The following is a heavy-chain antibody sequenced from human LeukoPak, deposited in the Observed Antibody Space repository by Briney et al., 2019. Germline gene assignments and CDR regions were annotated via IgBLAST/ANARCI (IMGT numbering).Heavy chain of an antibody. J-gene: IGHJ3*02. CDR1: GFDFSVFA. CDR3: ARDGMIVGDDAFDI. D-gene: IGHD3-22*01. V-gene: IGHV3-66*01. CDR2: IYSGGST. Sequence: PGRSLRLSCVGSGFDFSVFAMHWVRQAPGKGLEWVSVIYSGGSTYYADSVKGRFTISRDNSKNTLYLQMNSLRAEDTAVYYCARDGMIVGDDAFDIWGQGTMVTVSS.